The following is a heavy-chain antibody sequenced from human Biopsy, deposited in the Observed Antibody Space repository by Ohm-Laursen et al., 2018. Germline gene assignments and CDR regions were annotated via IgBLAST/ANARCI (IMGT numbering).Heavy chain of an antibody. CDR3: ARTPRDSFWSGSYKRGLWFDP. D-gene: IGHD3-3*01. CDR2: VYNGGIT. J-gene: IGHJ5*02. Sequence: TLSLTCTVSGGSVSGYYWNWIRLPVGKGLEWIGHVYNGGITNYNPSLKSRVTISKDTSKNQFSLQVNSVTAADTAVYYCARTPRDSFWSGSYKRGLWFDPWGQGTLVIVSS. V-gene: IGHV4-59*02. CDR1: GGSVSGYY.